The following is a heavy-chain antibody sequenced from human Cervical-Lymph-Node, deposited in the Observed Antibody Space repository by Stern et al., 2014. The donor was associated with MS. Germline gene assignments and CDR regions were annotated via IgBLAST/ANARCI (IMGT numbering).Heavy chain of an antibody. Sequence: QLVESGSGLVKPSETLSLPCTVSGGSISRSTYYWGWIRQPPGEGLEWIGGMYYRGSTFYNPSGKSRVTISADTSKKQFSLNLSSVTAADTAVYYCARLTGVVDYWGQGTLVTVSS. J-gene: IGHJ4*02. D-gene: IGHD7-27*01. V-gene: IGHV4-39*01. CDR2: MYYRGST. CDR3: ARLTGVVDY. CDR1: GGSISRSTYY.